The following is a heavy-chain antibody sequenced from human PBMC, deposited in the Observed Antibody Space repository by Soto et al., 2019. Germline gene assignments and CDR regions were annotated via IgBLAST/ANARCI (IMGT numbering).Heavy chain of an antibody. CDR2: IGAYNGNT. D-gene: IGHD3-22*01. CDR1: GYNFNTFG. Sequence: QVQLVQSGAEVKNPGASVKVSCKASGYNFNTFGISWVRQAPGQGLEWMGWIGAYNGNTKYAQNLQGRVTMTIETSTSTASMELRSLRSDDTAVYYCARAVMMIESPDYWGQGTLVTVSS. J-gene: IGHJ4*02. V-gene: IGHV1-18*01. CDR3: ARAVMMIESPDY.